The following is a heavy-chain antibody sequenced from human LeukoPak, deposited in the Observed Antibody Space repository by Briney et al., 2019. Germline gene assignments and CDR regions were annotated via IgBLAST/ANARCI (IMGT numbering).Heavy chain of an antibody. V-gene: IGHV4-59*01. D-gene: IGHD3-16*01. Sequence: SETLSLTCTVSGGSISSYYWSWIRQPPGKGLEWIGYIYYSGSTNYNPSLKSRVTISVDTSKNQFSLKLSSVTAADTAVYYCASASMITSAGIDYWGQGTLVTVSS. J-gene: IGHJ4*02. CDR1: GGSISSYY. CDR3: ASASMITSAGIDY. CDR2: IYYSGST.